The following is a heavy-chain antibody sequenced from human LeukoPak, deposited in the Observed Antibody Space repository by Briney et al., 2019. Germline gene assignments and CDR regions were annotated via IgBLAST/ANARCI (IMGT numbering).Heavy chain of an antibody. CDR1: GFTFSSYA. V-gene: IGHV3-30-3*01. D-gene: IGHD2-15*01. CDR3: AKGSCSGGSCYVDY. J-gene: IGHJ4*02. Sequence: PGGSLRLSCAASGFTFSSYAMHWVRQAPGKGLEWVAVISYDGSNKYYADSVKGRFTISRDNSKNTLYLQMNSLRAEDTAVYYCAKGSCSGGSCYVDYWGQGTLVTVSS. CDR2: ISYDGSNK.